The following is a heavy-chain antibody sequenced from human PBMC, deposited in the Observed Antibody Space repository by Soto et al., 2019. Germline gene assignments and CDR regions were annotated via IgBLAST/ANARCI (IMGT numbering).Heavy chain of an antibody. D-gene: IGHD3-9*01. CDR1: GFSLSTSGVG. Sequence: SAATLVNPTQTLTLTCTFSGFSLSTSGVGVGWIRQPPGKALEWLALIYWNDDKRYSPSLKSRLTITKDTSKNQVVLTMTNMDPVDTATYSCAHERYFDWLLSGFDYWGQGTLVTVSS. V-gene: IGHV2-5*01. CDR2: IYWNDDK. J-gene: IGHJ4*02. CDR3: AHERYFDWLLSGFDY.